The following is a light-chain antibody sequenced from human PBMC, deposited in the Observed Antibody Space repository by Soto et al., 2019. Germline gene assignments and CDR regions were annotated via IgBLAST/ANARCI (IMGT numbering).Light chain of an antibody. CDR1: QTISSY. Sequence: EIVLTQSPATLSLSPGERATLSCRASQTISSYLAWYQQKPGQAPRLLIYDASNRATGIPARFSGSGSGTDFTLTISSLEPEDFAVYYCQQRYNWWTFGQGTKEDIK. CDR3: QQRYNWWT. J-gene: IGKJ1*01. CDR2: DAS. V-gene: IGKV3-11*01.